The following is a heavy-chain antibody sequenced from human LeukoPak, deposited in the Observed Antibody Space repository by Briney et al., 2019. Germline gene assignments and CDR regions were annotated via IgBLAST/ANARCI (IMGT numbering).Heavy chain of an antibody. J-gene: IGHJ4*02. CDR3: ARDQQPDY. CDR2: ISYDGSNK. Sequence: GGSLRLSCAASGFTFSTYAMHWVRQAPGKGLEWVAVISYDGSNKYYADSVKGRFTISRDNSKSTLYLQMISLRAEDTAVYYCARDQQPDYWGQGTLVTVSS. CDR1: GFTFSTYA. D-gene: IGHD6-13*01. V-gene: IGHV3-30-3*01.